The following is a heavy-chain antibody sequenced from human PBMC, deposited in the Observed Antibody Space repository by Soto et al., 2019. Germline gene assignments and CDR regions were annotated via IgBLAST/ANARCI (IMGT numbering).Heavy chain of an antibody. CDR1: GYTFTSYD. D-gene: IGHD6-19*01. CDR3: ARAWHRVAVAGTGAFDI. V-gene: IGHV1-8*01. J-gene: IGHJ3*02. CDR2: MNPNSGNT. Sequence: GASVKVSCKASGYTFTSYDINWVRQATGQGLEWMGWMNPNSGNTGYAQKFQGRVTMTRNTSISTADMELSSLRSEDTAVYYCARAWHRVAVAGTGAFDIWGQGTMVTVSS.